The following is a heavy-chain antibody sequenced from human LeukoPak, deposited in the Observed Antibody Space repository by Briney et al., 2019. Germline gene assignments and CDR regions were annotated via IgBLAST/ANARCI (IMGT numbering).Heavy chain of an antibody. CDR3: ARDSTPYDSSGYCYDY. CDR2: IKEDGSER. Sequence: GGSLRLSCEGSAFIFSGHWMNWVRQTPGKGLEWVASIKEDGSERQYVDSAKGRFSISRDNTKGSLFLQLNSLRAEDTAVYYCARDSTPYDSSGYCYDYWGQGILVTVSS. J-gene: IGHJ4*02. V-gene: IGHV3-7*01. D-gene: IGHD3-22*01. CDR1: AFIFSGHW.